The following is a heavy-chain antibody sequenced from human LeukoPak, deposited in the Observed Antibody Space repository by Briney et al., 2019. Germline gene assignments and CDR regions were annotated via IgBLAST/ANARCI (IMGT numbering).Heavy chain of an antibody. Sequence: GGSLRLSCAASGFTFSSHAMVWVRQAPGKGLEWVSFISHDGSESFHTESVKGRFTISRDNFKNTVDLQVSGLKEEDAAVYYCARDWGQRGVGATLANWGQGTLVIVSS. J-gene: IGHJ4*02. D-gene: IGHD1-26*01. CDR1: GFTFSSHA. V-gene: IGHV3-30-3*01. CDR2: ISHDGSES. CDR3: ARDWGQRGVGATLAN.